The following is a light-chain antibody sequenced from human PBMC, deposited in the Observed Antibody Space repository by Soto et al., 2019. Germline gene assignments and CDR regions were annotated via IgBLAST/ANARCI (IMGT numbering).Light chain of an antibody. CDR3: LQQNSYPWT. J-gene: IGKJ1*01. CDR2: AAS. Sequence: DIQMTHSTSAMSASVGYGVTMTCRASQGLINYLPWFQQKPGKVPKRLIYAASSLPSGVPSRFSGRGSGTKFMLTIRSRQPEDFATCYFLQQNSYPWTFGQGTKGEI. CDR1: QGLINY. V-gene: IGKV1-17*03.